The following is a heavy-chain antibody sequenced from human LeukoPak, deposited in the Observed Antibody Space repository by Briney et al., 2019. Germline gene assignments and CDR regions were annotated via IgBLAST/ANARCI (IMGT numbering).Heavy chain of an antibody. V-gene: IGHV3-21*01. D-gene: IGHD6-6*01. CDR3: ARDGAARTDY. Sequence: PGGSLRLSCAASGFTFSSYSMNWVRQAPGKGLEWVSSISSSSSYIYYADSVKGRFTISRDNAKNPLYLQMNSLRAEDTAVYYCARDGAARTDYWGQGTLVTVSS. CDR1: GFTFSSYS. J-gene: IGHJ4*02. CDR2: ISSSSSYI.